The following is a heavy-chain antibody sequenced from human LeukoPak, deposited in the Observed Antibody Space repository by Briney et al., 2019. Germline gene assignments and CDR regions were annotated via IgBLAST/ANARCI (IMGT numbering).Heavy chain of an antibody. CDR2: ISSSSSYI. CDR1: GFTFSSYN. CDR3: ARVWADYGDYYYYYYMDV. V-gene: IGHV3-21*01. J-gene: IGHJ6*03. D-gene: IGHD4-17*01. Sequence: GGSLRLSCAASGFTFSSYNMNWVRQAPGKGLEWVSSISSSSSYIYYADSVKGRFTISRDNAKNSLYLQMSSLRAEDTAVYYCARVWADYGDYYYYYYMDVWGKGTTVTVSS.